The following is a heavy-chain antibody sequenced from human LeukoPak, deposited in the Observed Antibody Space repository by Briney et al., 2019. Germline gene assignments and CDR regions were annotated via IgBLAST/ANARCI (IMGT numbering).Heavy chain of an antibody. CDR2: IYYSGST. J-gene: IGHJ3*02. D-gene: IGHD6-13*01. V-gene: IGHV4-59*01. Sequence: PSETLSLTCTVSGGSISSYCWSWIRQPPGKGLEWIGYIYYSGSTNYNPSLKSRVTISVDTSKNQFPLKLSSVTAADTAVYYCARDLGEAADDAFDIWGQGTMVTVSS. CDR3: ARDLGEAADDAFDI. CDR1: GGSISSYC.